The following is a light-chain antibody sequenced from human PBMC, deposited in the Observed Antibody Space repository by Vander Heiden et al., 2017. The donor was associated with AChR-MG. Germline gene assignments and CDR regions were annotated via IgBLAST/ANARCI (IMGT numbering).Light chain of an antibody. CDR2: AAS. CDR1: QSVSNY. CDR3: QQSDSTPPT. Sequence: DIQLTQSLSSLSASVVVRVSITCRASQSVSNYLDWYQQKPGKAPKLLIYAASSLQSGVPSRFSGSGSGTDFTLTISSLQPEDFATYYCQQSDSTPPTFGGGTKVEIK. J-gene: IGKJ4*01. V-gene: IGKV1-39*01.